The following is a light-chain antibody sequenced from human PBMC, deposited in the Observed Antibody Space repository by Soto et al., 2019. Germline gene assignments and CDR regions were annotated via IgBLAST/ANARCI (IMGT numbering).Light chain of an antibody. Sequence: DIQMTQSPSTLSASVGDRVTITCRASQRISTWLAWYQHKPGKAPKLLIYQASSLEGGVPSRFSGSGSGTEFTLTISSLQPDDFATYYCQQYITYSRTFGQGTRVETK. CDR2: QAS. J-gene: IGKJ2*02. V-gene: IGKV1-5*03. CDR3: QQYITYSRT. CDR1: QRISTW.